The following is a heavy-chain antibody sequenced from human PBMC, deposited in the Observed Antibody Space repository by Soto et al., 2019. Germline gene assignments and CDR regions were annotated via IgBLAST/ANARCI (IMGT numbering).Heavy chain of an antibody. D-gene: IGHD3-22*01. CDR2: ISAYDGNT. J-gene: IGHJ6*02. Sequence: GGPVEVSCQGSGCTFSSYGINWVRQGPGQGVEWLGWISAYDGNTNYAQILQGRVSMTTDTSTNTAYMEVRSLRSDDTAVYYCARGGYYDSSGSRNYYYYGMNVWGQGTTVTVSS. CDR3: ARGGYYDSSGSRNYYYYGMNV. V-gene: IGHV1-18*01. CDR1: GCTFSSYG.